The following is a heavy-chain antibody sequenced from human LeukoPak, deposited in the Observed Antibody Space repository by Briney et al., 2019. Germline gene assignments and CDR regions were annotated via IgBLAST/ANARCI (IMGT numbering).Heavy chain of an antibody. V-gene: IGHV3-23*01. CDR3: AKDVRVGGGGMDV. J-gene: IGHJ6*02. CDR2: ISDSGANK. D-gene: IGHD3-10*02. Sequence: GGSLRLSCAASGFTFSTYAMNWVRQAPGKGLEWVSLISDSGANKHYAASVKGRFTISRDNSKNTLSLQMSSLRPEDTAGYNCAKDVRVGGGGMDVWGQGTPVTVSS. CDR1: GFTFSTYA.